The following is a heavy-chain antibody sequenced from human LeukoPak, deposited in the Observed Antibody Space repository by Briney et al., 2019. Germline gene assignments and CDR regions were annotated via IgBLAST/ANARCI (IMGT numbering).Heavy chain of an antibody. CDR1: GFTFSNYS. CDR2: IKSKTDGGTT. CDR3: STTYYYDSSEGY. Sequence: GGSLRLSCAASGFTFSNYSMNWVRQAPGKGLEWVGRIKSKTDGGTTDYAAPVKGRFTISRDDSKNTLYLQMNSLKTEDTAVYYCSTTYYYDSSEGYWGQGTLVTVSS. J-gene: IGHJ4*02. D-gene: IGHD3-22*01. V-gene: IGHV3-15*07.